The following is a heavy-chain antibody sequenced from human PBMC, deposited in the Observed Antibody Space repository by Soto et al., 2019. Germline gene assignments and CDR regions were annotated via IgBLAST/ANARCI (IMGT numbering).Heavy chain of an antibody. Sequence: GFLRLSGEASGFTFSSYAMSWVRQAPGKGLEWVSAISGSGGSTYYADSVKGRFTISRDNSKNTLYLQMNSLRAEDTAVYYCANTSGSGSYYNVDDYYYGMDVWGQGTTVTVS. CDR1: GFTFSSYA. CDR3: ANTSGSGSYYNVDDYYYGMDV. J-gene: IGHJ6*02. CDR2: ISGSGGST. D-gene: IGHD3-10*01. V-gene: IGHV3-23*01.